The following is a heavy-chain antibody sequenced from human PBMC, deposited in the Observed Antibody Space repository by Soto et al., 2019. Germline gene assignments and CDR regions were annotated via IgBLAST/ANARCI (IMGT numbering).Heavy chain of an antibody. D-gene: IGHD3-22*01. CDR1: GFTFSDYY. CDR3: ARTSYYYDSSGADY. V-gene: IGHV3-11*06. Sequence: QVQLVESGGGLVKPGGSLRLSCAASGFTFSDYYMSWIRQAPGKGLEWVSYISSSSSYTNYADSVKGRFTISRDNAKNSLYLQMNSLRAEDTAVYYCARTSYYYDSSGADYWGQGTLVTVSS. CDR2: ISSSSSYT. J-gene: IGHJ4*02.